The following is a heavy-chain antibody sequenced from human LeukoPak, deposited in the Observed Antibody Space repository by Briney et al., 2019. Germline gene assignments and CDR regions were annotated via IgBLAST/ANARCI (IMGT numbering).Heavy chain of an antibody. V-gene: IGHV3-23*01. CDR3: ATHGSAHYYMDV. CDR1: GYTFSSYG. D-gene: IGHD2-2*03. Sequence: SCKASGYTFSSYGMSWVRQAPGKGLEWVSGISGSGSGTYYADSVKGRFTISRDNSKNTLHLQMNSLRAEDTAVYYCATHGSAHYYMDVWGKGTTVTISS. J-gene: IGHJ6*03. CDR2: ISGSGSGT.